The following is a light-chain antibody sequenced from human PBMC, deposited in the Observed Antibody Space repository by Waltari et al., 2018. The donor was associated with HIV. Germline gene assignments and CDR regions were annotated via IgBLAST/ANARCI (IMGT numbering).Light chain of an antibody. J-gene: IGLJ3*02. CDR3: MTWHNSAWV. V-gene: IGLV5-45*02. CDR2: FCSDPDE. CDR1: SDIIVGSYT. Sequence: QAVLTQPSSLSASPGASASLTCTLRSDIIVGSYTIYWYQQKPGSPPQYLLRFCSDPDEHQGSGVPSRFSGSTDASANAGILLISGLQSEDEADYYCMTWHNSAWVFGGGTKLTVL.